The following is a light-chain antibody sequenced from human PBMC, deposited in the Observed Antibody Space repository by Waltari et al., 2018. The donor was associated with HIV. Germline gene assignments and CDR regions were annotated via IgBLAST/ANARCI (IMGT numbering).Light chain of an antibody. Sequence: QSALTQPASVSGSPGQSITISCTGTSSDVGGYNYVSWYQQHPGKAPKLMIYEVNNRPPGVSNRFSGSKSGNTASLTISGLQAEDEADYYCSSYTSSITPLVFGTGTKVTVL. CDR2: EVN. V-gene: IGLV2-14*01. CDR1: SSDVGGYNY. CDR3: SSYTSSITPLV. J-gene: IGLJ1*01.